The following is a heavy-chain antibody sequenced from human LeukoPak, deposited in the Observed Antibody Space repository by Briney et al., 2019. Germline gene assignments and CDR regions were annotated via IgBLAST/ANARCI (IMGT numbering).Heavy chain of an antibody. J-gene: IGHJ3*02. V-gene: IGHV3-48*03. CDR3: ASAGVPGDYGGVALDI. Sequence: PGGSLRLSCAASGFTFSSYEMNWVRKAPGKGLEWVSYISSSGSTIYYADSVKGRFTISRDYAKNSLYLQMNSLRAEDTAVYYCASAGVPGDYGGVALDIWGQGTMITVSS. CDR1: GFTFSSYE. D-gene: IGHD4-17*01. CDR2: ISSSGSTI.